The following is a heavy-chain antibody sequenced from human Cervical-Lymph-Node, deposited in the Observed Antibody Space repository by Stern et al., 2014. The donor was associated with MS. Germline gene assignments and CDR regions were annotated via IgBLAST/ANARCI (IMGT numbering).Heavy chain of an antibody. CDR1: GFTFSSFA. CDR2: SGSDGGA. J-gene: IGHJ4*02. V-gene: IGHV3-23*04. Sequence: EVQLVESGGGLVQPGGSLRLSCEGSGFTFSSFAMTWIRQAPGKGPEWVSGSGSDGGAHYAESVRGRFTVSRDNSRNTLYLQMDRLRVEDTAVYYCGKDLHYWSADSWGQGTLVTVSS. D-gene: IGHD1-1*01. CDR3: GKDLHYWSADS.